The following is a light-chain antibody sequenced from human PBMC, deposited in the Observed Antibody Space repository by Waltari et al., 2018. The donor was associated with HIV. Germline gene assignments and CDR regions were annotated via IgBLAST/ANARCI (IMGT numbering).Light chain of an antibody. V-gene: IGKV1-5*03. Sequence: DIQMTQSPSTLSASVGDRVTLTCRASQSISSWLAWYQQKPVKAPKLLIYKASSLESGVPSRFSGSGSGTEFTLTISSLQPDDFATYYCQQYNSYPWTFGQGTKVEIK. CDR2: KAS. CDR3: QQYNSYPWT. CDR1: QSISSW. J-gene: IGKJ1*01.